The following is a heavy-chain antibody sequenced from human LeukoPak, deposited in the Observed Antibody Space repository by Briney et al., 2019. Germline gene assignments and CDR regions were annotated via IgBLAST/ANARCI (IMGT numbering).Heavy chain of an antibody. J-gene: IGHJ4*02. CDR2: ISGTSTHI. V-gene: IGHV3-21*01. CDR3: TRGSEWTSGVSDY. CDR1: GFTFNRCG. Sequence: PGGSLRLSCAASGFTFNRCGMNWVRQAPGKGLEWVSSISGTSTHIYYADSVKGRFTISRDNAQNSLYLQMNSPRAEDTAVYYCTRGSEWTSGVSDYWGQGTLVTVSS. D-gene: IGHD3-3*01.